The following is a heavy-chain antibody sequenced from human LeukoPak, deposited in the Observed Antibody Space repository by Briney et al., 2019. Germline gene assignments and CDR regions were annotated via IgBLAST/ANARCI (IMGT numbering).Heavy chain of an antibody. CDR1: GASIRSGDYY. CDR2: IYDSGST. Sequence: SQTLSLTCTVSGASIRSGDYYWSWIRQPPGKGLGWIGYIYDSGSTYYNPSLKSRITISVDTSENRFSLKLSSVTATDTAVYYCARDCSGGSCYGAFDIWGQGTMVTVSS. D-gene: IGHD2-15*01. J-gene: IGHJ3*02. CDR3: ARDCSGGSCYGAFDI. V-gene: IGHV4-30-4*01.